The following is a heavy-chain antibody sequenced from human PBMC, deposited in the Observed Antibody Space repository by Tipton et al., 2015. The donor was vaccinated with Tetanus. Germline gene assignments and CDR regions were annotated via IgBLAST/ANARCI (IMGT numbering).Heavy chain of an antibody. J-gene: IGHJ4*02. D-gene: IGHD1-14*01. CDR2: INHSGST. Sequence: TLSLTCAVYGGSFSGYYWSWIRQPPGKGLEWIGEINHSGSTNYNPSLKSRVTISVDTSKNQFSLKLSSVTAADTAVYYCARGTGDYWGQGTLVTVSS. CDR1: GGSFSGYY. V-gene: IGHV4-34*01. CDR3: ARGTGDY.